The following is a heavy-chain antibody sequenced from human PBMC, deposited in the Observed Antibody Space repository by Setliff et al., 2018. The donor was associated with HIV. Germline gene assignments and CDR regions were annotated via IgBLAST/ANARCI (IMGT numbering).Heavy chain of an antibody. Sequence: ASVKVSCKASGYSFTNYYIHWVRQAPGQGLEWMGIINPSGGSTNYAQKFQDRVTMTRDTSTTTVYMDLRSLRSEDTAVYYCARARGRLSDFDIWGQGTMVTVSS. J-gene: IGHJ3*02. CDR2: INPSGGST. CDR1: GYSFTNYY. CDR3: ARARGRLSDFDI. D-gene: IGHD3-10*01. V-gene: IGHV1-46*01.